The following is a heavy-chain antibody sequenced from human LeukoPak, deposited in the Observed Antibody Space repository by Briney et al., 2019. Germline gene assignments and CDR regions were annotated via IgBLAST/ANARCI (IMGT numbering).Heavy chain of an antibody. D-gene: IGHD2-8*01. CDR2: IIPIFGTA. V-gene: IGHV1-69*05. Sequence: SVKVSCKASGGTFSSYAISWVRQAPGQGLEWMGGIIPIFGTANYAQKFQGRVTITTDESTSTAYMELSSLRSEDTAVYYCARDSAARLVYAIGNAFDIWGQGSMVTVSS. CDR1: GGTFSSYA. J-gene: IGHJ3*02. CDR3: ARDSAARLVYAIGNAFDI.